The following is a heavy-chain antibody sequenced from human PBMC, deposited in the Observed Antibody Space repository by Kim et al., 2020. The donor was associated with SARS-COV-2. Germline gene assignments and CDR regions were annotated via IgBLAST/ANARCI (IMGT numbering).Heavy chain of an antibody. V-gene: IGHV3-53*01. CDR3: VRDKGSGYTGMGV. D-gene: IGHD5-12*01. J-gene: IGHJ6*02. Sequence: GKGRFTISREIPKNTVYLQMNSLRAEDTAVYYCVRDKGSGYTGMGVWGQGTTVTVSS.